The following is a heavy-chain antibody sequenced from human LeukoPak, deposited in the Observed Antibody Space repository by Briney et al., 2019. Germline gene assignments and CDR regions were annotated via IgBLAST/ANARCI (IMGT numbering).Heavy chain of an antibody. V-gene: IGHV3-53*05. CDR2: IYSGGST. Sequence: PGGSLRLSCGASGFTVSSSYMSWVRQAPGKGLEWVSVIYSGGSTYYAYSVKGRFTISRDNSKNTLYLQMNSLGAEDTAVYYCAKDTLTYYYGSGSCLDYWGQGTLVTVSS. J-gene: IGHJ4*02. CDR1: GFTVSSSY. CDR3: AKDTLTYYYGSGSCLDY. D-gene: IGHD3-10*01.